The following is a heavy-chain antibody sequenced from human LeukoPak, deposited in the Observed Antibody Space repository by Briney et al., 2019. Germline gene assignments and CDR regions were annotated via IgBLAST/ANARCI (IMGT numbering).Heavy chain of an antibody. CDR2: LSYDANE. CDR3: ARGGYCSSTSCEGFDY. Sequence: PGGSLRLSCAASGFTFSSYAMHWVRQAPGKGLDLEWVTVLSYDANEYYADSVKGRFTISRDNAKNSLYLQMNSLRAEDTAVYYCARGGYCSSTSCEGFDYWGQGTLVTVSS. CDR1: GFTFSSYA. V-gene: IGHV3-30-3*01. D-gene: IGHD2-2*01. J-gene: IGHJ4*02.